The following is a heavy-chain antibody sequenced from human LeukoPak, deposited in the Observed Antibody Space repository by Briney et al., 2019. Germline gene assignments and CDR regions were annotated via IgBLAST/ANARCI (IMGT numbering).Heavy chain of an antibody. CDR1: GFNFNTYT. CDR3: VRGSYGAYDY. CDR2: ISSDSSYI. V-gene: IGHV3-21*01. D-gene: IGHD4-17*01. J-gene: IGHJ4*02. Sequence: GGSLRLSCAASGFNFNTYTMNWVRQAPGKGLEWVSSISSDSSYIYYADAVHGRFTVSRDNAKYSLYLQMNSLRAEDTAVYYCVRGSYGAYDYWGQGSLVTLSS.